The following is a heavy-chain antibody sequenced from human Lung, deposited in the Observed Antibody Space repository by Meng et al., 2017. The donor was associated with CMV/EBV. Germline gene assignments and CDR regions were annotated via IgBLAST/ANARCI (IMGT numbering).Heavy chain of an antibody. CDR1: GYSFTNYW. CDR3: ARQGGYAEGGSDY. V-gene: IGHV5-51*01. D-gene: IGHD5-12*01. J-gene: IGHJ4*02. CDR2: IYPGDSDT. Sequence: GEXXKISCKGSGYSFTNYWIGWVRQMPGKGLEWMGIIYPGDSDTRYSPSFQGQVTISADKSINTAYLQWSSLKASDTAMYYCARQGGYAEGGSDYWCQGTLVTVSS.